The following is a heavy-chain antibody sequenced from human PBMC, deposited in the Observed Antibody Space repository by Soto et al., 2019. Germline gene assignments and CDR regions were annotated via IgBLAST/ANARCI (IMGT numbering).Heavy chain of an antibody. J-gene: IGHJ5*02. V-gene: IGHV5-10-1*01. Sequence: EWLKLSCKGSGYSVTRYCVSGVRQMPGKGLEWMGRIDPSDSYTKYSPSFQGHVTMSADKSISTAYLQWSSLKASDTAMYYCARMRYDYGDYLWFDPWGQGTLVTVSS. CDR1: GYSVTRYC. CDR2: IDPSDSYT. CDR3: ARMRYDYGDYLWFDP. D-gene: IGHD4-17*01.